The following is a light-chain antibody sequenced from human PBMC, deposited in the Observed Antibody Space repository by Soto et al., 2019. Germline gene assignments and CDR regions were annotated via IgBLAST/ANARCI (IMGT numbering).Light chain of an antibody. CDR1: SSDIGAYNS. Sequence: HSVLTQPASVSGSPGQSITISCTGTSSDIGAYNSVSWYQQYPGRAPKLMIYEVSNRPSGVSARFSASKSGNTASLTISGLQAEDEADYYCNSRGGSRPYYVFGTGTKLTVL. V-gene: IGLV2-14*01. J-gene: IGLJ1*01. CDR2: EVS. CDR3: NSRGGSRPYYV.